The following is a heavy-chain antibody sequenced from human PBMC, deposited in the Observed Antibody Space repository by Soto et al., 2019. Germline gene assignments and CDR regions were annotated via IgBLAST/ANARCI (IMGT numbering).Heavy chain of an antibody. J-gene: IGHJ6*02. CDR3: ARRGVTMVRGVFDGMDV. V-gene: IGHV4-39*01. Sequence: QLQLQESGPGLVKPSETLSLTCTVSGGSISSSSYYWGWIRQPPGKGLEWIGSIYYSGSTYYNPSLKSRVTIYVDTSKNQFSLKLSSVTAADTAVYYCARRGVTMVRGVFDGMDVWGQGTTVTVSS. CDR2: IYYSGST. CDR1: GGSISSSSYY. D-gene: IGHD3-10*01.